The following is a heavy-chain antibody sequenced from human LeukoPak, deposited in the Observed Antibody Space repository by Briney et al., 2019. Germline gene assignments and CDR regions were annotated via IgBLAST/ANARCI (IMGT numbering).Heavy chain of an antibody. CDR2: ISGSGGST. J-gene: IGHJ4*02. D-gene: IGHD6-19*01. CDR3: AKAPTVARGGY. V-gene: IGHV3-23*01. Sequence: GGSLRLSCAASGFHLSSYGMSWVRQAPGKGLEWVSAISGSGGSTYYADSVKGRFTISRDNSKNTLYLQMNSLRAEDTAVYYCAKAPTVARGGYWGQGTLVTVSS. CDR1: GFHLSSYG.